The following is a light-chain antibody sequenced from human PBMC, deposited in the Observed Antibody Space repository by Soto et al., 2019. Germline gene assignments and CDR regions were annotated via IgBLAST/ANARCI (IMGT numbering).Light chain of an antibody. CDR3: QHYDNLPPFT. CDR2: GAS. Sequence: DIQMTQSPSSLSASVGDRVTITCQASQDIRKYLNWYQQKAGRAPKLLIYGASNLETGVPSRFSGSGYGTDFTFTISSLQPEDIATYYCQHYDNLPPFTFGPGTKVASK. CDR1: QDIRKY. V-gene: IGKV1-33*01. J-gene: IGKJ3*01.